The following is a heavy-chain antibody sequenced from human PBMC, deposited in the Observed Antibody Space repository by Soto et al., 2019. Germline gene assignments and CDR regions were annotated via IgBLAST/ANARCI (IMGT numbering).Heavy chain of an antibody. CDR2: ILYDGSKK. CDR1: GFNLNTYG. CDR3: VKDGSSGWPYYYGMDV. D-gene: IGHD6-19*01. V-gene: IGHV3-30*02. Sequence: VQLMESGGGVVHPGGSLRLSCVASGFNLNTYGIYWVRQAPGKGLQWVAQILYDGSKKYYADSVKGRFTISRDNSKNTLYLQMSSLRAEDTAVYYCVKDGSSGWPYYYGMDVWGQGTTVTVSS. J-gene: IGHJ6*02.